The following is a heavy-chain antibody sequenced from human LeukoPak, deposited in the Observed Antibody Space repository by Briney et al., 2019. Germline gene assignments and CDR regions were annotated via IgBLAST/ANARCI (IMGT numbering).Heavy chain of an antibody. V-gene: IGHV1-18*01. D-gene: IGHD6-19*01. CDR2: ISAYNGNT. CDR3: AREYSSGWYETFYYFDY. Sequence: ASVKVSCKASGYTFTSYGISWVRQAPGKGLEWMGWISAYNGNTNYAQKLQGRVTMTTDTSTSTAYMELRSLRSDDTAVYYCAREYSSGWYETFYYFDYWGQGTLVTVSS. CDR1: GYTFTSYG. J-gene: IGHJ4*02.